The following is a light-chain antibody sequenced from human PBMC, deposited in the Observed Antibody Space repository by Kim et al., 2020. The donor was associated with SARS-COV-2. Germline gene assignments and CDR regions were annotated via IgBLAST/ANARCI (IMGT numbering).Light chain of an antibody. CDR3: NSRDSSGNHQVV. J-gene: IGLJ2*01. CDR1: SLRSLY. Sequence: GQTVRIPCQGGSLRSLYASLYRQKPGQAPVLVIYGKNNRPSGIPDRFSGSSSGNTASLTITGAQAEDGADYYCNSRDSSGNHQVVFGGGTQLTVL. V-gene: IGLV3-19*01. CDR2: GKN.